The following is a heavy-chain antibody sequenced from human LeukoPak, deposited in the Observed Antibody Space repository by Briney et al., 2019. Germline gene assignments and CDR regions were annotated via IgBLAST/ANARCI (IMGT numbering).Heavy chain of an antibody. CDR3: AKDDRITVIVVGRGAHFDY. CDR2: ISGSGGST. Sequence: GGSLRLSCAASGFTFSSYAMSWVRQAPGKGLEWVSAISGSGGSTYYADSVKGRFTISRDNSKNTLYLQMNSLRAEDTAVYYCAKDDRITVIVVGRGAHFDYWGQGTLVTVSS. CDR1: GFTFSSYA. V-gene: IGHV3-23*01. D-gene: IGHD3-22*01. J-gene: IGHJ4*02.